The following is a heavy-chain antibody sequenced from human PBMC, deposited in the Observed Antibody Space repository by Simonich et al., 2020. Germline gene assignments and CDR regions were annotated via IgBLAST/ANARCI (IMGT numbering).Heavy chain of an antibody. D-gene: IGHD4-4*01. CDR3: ARDYSNYDAFDI. Sequence: EVQLVESGGGLVQPGGSLRLSCAASGFTFSSYWMHWVRQAPGKGLVWGSRIISNGSSPSYADSVKGRFTISRDNAKNTLYLQMNSLRAEDTAVYYCARDYSNYDAFDIWGQGTMVTVSS. J-gene: IGHJ3*02. V-gene: IGHV3-74*01. CDR1: GFTFSSYW. CDR2: IISNGSSP.